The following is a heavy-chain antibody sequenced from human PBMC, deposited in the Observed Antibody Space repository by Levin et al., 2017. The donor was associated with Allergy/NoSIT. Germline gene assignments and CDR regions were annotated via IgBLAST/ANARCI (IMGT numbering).Heavy chain of an antibody. D-gene: IGHD5-18*01. V-gene: IGHV3-30-3*01. J-gene: IGHJ4*02. CDR3: ARDSMRREYSYGSLDY. CDR1: GFTFSSYA. Sequence: GGSLRLSCAASGFTFSSYAMHWVRQAPGKGLEWVAVISYDGSNKYYADSVKGRFTISRDNSKNTLYLQMNSLRAEDTAVYYCARDSMRREYSYGSLDYWGQGTLVTVSS. CDR2: ISYDGSNK.